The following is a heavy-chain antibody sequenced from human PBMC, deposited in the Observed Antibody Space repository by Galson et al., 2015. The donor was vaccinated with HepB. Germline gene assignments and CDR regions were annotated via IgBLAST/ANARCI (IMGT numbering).Heavy chain of an antibody. V-gene: IGHV3-15*01. CDR2: IKSKTDGGTT. Sequence: SLRLSCAASGFTFSNAWMTWVRQAPGKGLEWVGRIKSKTDGGTTDYAAPVKGRFTISRDDSENTLYLQMNSLETEDTAVYYCATDLGDLGTTYCYSYMDVWGKGTTVTVSS. J-gene: IGHJ6*03. CDR1: GFTFSNAW. CDR3: ATDLGDLGTTYCYSYMDV. D-gene: IGHD3-16*01.